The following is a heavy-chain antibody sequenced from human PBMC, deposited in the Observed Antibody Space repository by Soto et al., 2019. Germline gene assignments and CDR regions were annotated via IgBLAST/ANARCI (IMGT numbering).Heavy chain of an antibody. CDR2: INHSGST. Sequence: SETLSLTCAVYGGSFSGYYWTWIRQPPGTGLEWIGEINHSGSTNYNPSLKSRVTISVDTSKNQFSLKLSSVTAADTAVYYCARALYCSGGSCPNDYWGQGTLVTVSS. D-gene: IGHD2-15*01. CDR3: ARALYCSGGSCPNDY. J-gene: IGHJ4*02. CDR1: GGSFSGYY. V-gene: IGHV4-34*01.